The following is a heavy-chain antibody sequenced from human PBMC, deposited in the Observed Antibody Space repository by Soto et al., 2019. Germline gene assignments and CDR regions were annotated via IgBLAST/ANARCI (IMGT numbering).Heavy chain of an antibody. CDR3: VGYYYDTRGYYFDY. Sequence: QVQLVQSGAEVKKPGSSVKVSCKAAGGTFSSYAISWVRQAPGQGLEWMGGIIPIFSTENYVQKFQGRVTITADESTSTAYMELSSLRSEDTAVYYCVGYYYDTRGYYFDYWGQGTLVTVSS. V-gene: IGHV1-69*01. CDR2: IIPIFSTE. D-gene: IGHD3-22*01. J-gene: IGHJ4*02. CDR1: GGTFSSYA.